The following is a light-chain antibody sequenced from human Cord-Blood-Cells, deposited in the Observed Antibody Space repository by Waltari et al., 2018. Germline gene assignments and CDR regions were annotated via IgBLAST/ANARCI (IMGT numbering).Light chain of an antibody. Sequence: SYELTQPPSVSVSPGQTASITCSGDKLGDKYACWYQQKPGQSPVLVIYQDSKRPSGTPERFGGYKSGNRATLTHRGTQAMDDADYYCQAWDCRTLVFGGGTKLTVL. J-gene: IGLJ2*01. CDR2: QDS. CDR3: QAWDCRTLV. V-gene: IGLV3-1*01. CDR1: KLGDKY.